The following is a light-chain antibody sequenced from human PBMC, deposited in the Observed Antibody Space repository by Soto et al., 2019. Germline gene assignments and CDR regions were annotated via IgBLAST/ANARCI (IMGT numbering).Light chain of an antibody. CDR2: EVS. J-gene: IGLJ1*01. CDR1: SSDVGNYKY. Sequence: QSALTQPASVSWAPGQSITISCTGTSSDVGNYKYVSGYQQHPGKAPKLMIYEVSNRPSGVSNRFSGSKSGNTASLTISGLQAEDENDYYCFSYTSSVTYVFGTGTKLTV. V-gene: IGLV2-14*01. CDR3: FSYTSSVTYV.